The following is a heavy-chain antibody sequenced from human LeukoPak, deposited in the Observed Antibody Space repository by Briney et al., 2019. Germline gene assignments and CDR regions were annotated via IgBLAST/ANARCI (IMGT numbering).Heavy chain of an antibody. V-gene: IGHV3-23*01. CDR1: GFTFSDYY. Sequence: GGSLRLSCAASGFTFSDYYMSWVRQAPGKGLEWVSAISGGGDSTYYADSVKGRFTISRDNSKNTLYLQMNSLRAEDTAVYYCAKDRVVRGVMGRFDYWGQGTLVTVSS. CDR3: AKDRVVRGVMGRFDY. J-gene: IGHJ4*02. D-gene: IGHD3-10*01. CDR2: ISGGGDST.